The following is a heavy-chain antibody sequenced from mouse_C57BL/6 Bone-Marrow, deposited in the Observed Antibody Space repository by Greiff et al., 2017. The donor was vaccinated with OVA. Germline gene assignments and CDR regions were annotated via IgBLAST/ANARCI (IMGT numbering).Heavy chain of an antibody. J-gene: IGHJ2*01. D-gene: IGHD1-1*01. CDR1: GYTFTSYW. CDR2: IDPSDSYT. V-gene: IGHV1-69*01. CDR3: ARNYGSSYFDY. Sequence: QVQLQQPGAELVMPGASVKLSCKASGYTFTSYWMHWVKQRPGQGLEWIGEIDPSDSYTNYNQKFKVKSTLTVDKSSSTAYMQLSSLTSEDSAVYYCARNYGSSYFDYWGQGTTLTVSS.